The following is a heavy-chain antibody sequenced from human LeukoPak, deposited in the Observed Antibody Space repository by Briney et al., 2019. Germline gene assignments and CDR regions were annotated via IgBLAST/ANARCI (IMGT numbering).Heavy chain of an antibody. V-gene: IGHV4-34*01. CDR1: GGSFSGYY. Sequence: SETLSLTCAVYGGSFSGYYWSWIRQPPGKGLEWIGEINHSGSTNYNPSLKSRATISVDTSKNQFSLKLSSVTAADTAVYYCARGYYDFWSGYRFDYWGQGTLVTVSS. CDR2: INHSGST. J-gene: IGHJ4*02. CDR3: ARGYYDFWSGYRFDY. D-gene: IGHD3-3*01.